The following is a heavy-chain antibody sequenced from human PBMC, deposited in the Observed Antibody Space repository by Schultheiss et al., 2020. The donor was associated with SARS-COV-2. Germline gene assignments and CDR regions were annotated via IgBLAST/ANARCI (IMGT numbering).Heavy chain of an antibody. CDR3: ARVALELPNDAFDI. J-gene: IGHJ3*02. D-gene: IGHD1-7*01. V-gene: IGHV3-33*01. CDR2: IWYDGSNK. CDR1: GFTFSSYG. Sequence: GGSLRLSCAASGFTFSSYGMHWVRQAPGKGLEWVAVIWYDGSNKYYADSVKGRFTISRDNSKNTLYLQMNSLRAEDTAVYYCARVALELPNDAFDIWGQGTTVTVSS.